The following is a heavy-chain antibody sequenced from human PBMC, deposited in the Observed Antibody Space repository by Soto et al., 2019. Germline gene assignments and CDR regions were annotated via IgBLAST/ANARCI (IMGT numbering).Heavy chain of an antibody. V-gene: IGHV6-1*01. CDR3: AKGDNLGPKTGYAFDP. Sequence: PSQTLSLPCAISGDSVSSNTASWNWIRQSPSRGLEWLGRTYFRSKWYNDYAVSVKSRIIINPDTSNNQFSLQLNSVTPEDTAVYFCAKGDNLGPKTGYAFDPWGQGIVVTVSS. J-gene: IGHJ5*02. D-gene: IGHD5-12*01. CDR1: GDSVSSNTAS. CDR2: TYFRSKWYN.